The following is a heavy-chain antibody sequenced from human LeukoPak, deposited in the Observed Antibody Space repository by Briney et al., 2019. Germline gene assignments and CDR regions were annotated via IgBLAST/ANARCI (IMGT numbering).Heavy chain of an antibody. CDR1: GGSFSGYY. CDR2: INDSGSA. Sequence: PSETLSLTCAVYGGSFSGYYWSWIRQPPGKGLEWIGEINDSGSANYNLSLKSRFTISVDTSKNQFSLKLSSVTAADTAVYYCARDHGVAAAGTWWFDPWGQGTLVTVSS. D-gene: IGHD6-13*01. CDR3: ARDHGVAAAGTWWFDP. V-gene: IGHV4-34*01. J-gene: IGHJ5*02.